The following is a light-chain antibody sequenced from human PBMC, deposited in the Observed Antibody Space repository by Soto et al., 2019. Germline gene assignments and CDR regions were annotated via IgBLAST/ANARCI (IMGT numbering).Light chain of an antibody. V-gene: IGKV3D-15*01. J-gene: IGKJ5*01. CDR1: QRVSRN. CDR3: QQYGSSHT. CDR2: GAS. Sequence: EIVMTQSPATLSVSPGERATLSCRATQRVSRNLAWYQQKPGQAPRLLIFGASTRATGIPDRFSGSGAGAYFNLTISRLEPADFGVYYCQQYGSSHTFGQGTRLEI.